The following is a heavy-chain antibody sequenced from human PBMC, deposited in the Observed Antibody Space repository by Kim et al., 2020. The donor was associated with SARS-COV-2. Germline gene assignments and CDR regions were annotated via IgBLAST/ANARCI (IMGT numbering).Heavy chain of an antibody. Sequence: GRFTISRDNAKNSLYLQMNSLRAEDTAVYYCARGPGSLLWFGELFSNFDYWGQGTLVTVSS. D-gene: IGHD3-10*01. V-gene: IGHV3-11*04. J-gene: IGHJ4*02. CDR3: ARGPGSLLWFGELFSNFDY.